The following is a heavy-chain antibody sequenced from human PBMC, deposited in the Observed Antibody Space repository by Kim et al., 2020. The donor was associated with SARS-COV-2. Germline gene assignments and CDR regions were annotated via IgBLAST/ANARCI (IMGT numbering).Heavy chain of an antibody. CDR2: ISGVSGDI. J-gene: IGHJ5*02. V-gene: IGHV3-21*01. Sequence: GGSLRLSCAASGFTFSTYTLDWVRQAPGKGLEWVSSISGVSGDIYYADSVRGRFTISRDNAKNSVSLEMNTLRVDDTAIYYCVREGHRRWPSFDPWGQGT. CDR3: VREGHRRWPSFDP. CDR1: GFTFSTYT. D-gene: IGHD2-15*01.